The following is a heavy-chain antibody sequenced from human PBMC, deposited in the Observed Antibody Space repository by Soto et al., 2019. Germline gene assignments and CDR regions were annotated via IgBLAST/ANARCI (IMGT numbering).Heavy chain of an antibody. CDR2: ISAYSGDT. Sequence: QVQLVQSGAEVKKPGASVKVSCKASGYTFSNYGISWVRQAPGQGLEWLGWISAYSGDTNFAQRFQGRVTMTTDTSTSTAYMELRSLTSAETALYSCARDVVAITTGGPDYWGQGPLVTVSS. CDR1: GYTFSNYG. V-gene: IGHV1-18*01. D-gene: IGHD3-22*01. J-gene: IGHJ4*02. CDR3: ARDVVAITTGGPDY.